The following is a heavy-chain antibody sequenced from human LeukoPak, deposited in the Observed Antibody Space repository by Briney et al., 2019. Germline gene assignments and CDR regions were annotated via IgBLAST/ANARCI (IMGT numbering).Heavy chain of an antibody. CDR3: ARDGTGVYNLVQY. D-gene: IGHD5-24*01. V-gene: IGHV1-2*02. J-gene: IGHJ4*02. Sequence: ASVKVSCKTSGYTFTGYYMHWVRQAPGQGLEWMGWINPNSGGTNYAQKFQGRVTMTRDTSISAVYMELSRLRSDDTAVYYCARDGTGVYNLVQYWGQGTLVTVSS. CDR1: GYTFTGYY. CDR2: INPNSGGT.